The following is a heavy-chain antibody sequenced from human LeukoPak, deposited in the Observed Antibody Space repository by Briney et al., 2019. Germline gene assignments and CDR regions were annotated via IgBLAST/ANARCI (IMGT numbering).Heavy chain of an antibody. D-gene: IGHD3-10*01. V-gene: IGHV3-53*01. CDR2: IFSGGTT. J-gene: IGHJ6*03. CDR1: GFSVSMKY. CDR3: ARFSGPGMQHYYYYMDV. Sequence: GESLRLSCAASGFSVSMKYMTWVRQATGKGLEWVSVIFSGGTTYYADSVKGRFTVSRDNSKNMMYLQMNSLRAEDAAVYYCARFSGPGMQHYYYYMDVWGTGTTVTVSS.